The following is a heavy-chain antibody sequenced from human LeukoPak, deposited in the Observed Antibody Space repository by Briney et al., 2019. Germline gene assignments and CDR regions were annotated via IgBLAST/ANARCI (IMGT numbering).Heavy chain of an antibody. CDR3: ARVPYGSGVFDY. V-gene: IGHV3-13*01. Sequence: GGSLRLSCAASGFTFSSYDMHWVRQATGKGLEWVSAIGTAGDTYYPGSVKGRFTISRENAKNSLYLQMNSLRAGDTAVYYCARVPYGSGVFDYWGQGTLVTVSS. CDR1: GFTFSSYD. D-gene: IGHD3-10*01. CDR2: IGTAGDT. J-gene: IGHJ4*02.